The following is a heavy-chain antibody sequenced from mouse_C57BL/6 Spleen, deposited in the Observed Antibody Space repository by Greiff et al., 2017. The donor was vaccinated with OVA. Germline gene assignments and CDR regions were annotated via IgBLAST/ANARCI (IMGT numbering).Heavy chain of an antibody. D-gene: IGHD2-4*01. Sequence: VQLQQPGAELVMPGASVKLSCKASGYTFTSYWMHWVKQRPGQGLEWIGEIDPSDSYTNYNQKFKGKSTLTVDKSSSTAYMQLSSLTSEDSAVYYCAIMITTDYYAMDYWGQGTSVTVSS. CDR3: AIMITTDYYAMDY. CDR2: IDPSDSYT. CDR1: GYTFTSYW. V-gene: IGHV1-69*01. J-gene: IGHJ4*01.